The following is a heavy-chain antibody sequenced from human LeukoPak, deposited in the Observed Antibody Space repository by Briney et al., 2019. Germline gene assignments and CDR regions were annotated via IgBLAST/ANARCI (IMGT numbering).Heavy chain of an antibody. Sequence: ASVKVSCKASGYTFTSYGISWVRQAPGQGLEWMGWISAYNGNTNYAQELQGRVTMTTDTSTSTAYMELRSLRSDDTAVYYCARVVVTPAYYYYYMDVWGKGTTVTVSS. D-gene: IGHD4-23*01. CDR3: ARVVVTPAYYYYYMDV. J-gene: IGHJ6*03. CDR1: GYTFTSYG. CDR2: ISAYNGNT. V-gene: IGHV1-18*01.